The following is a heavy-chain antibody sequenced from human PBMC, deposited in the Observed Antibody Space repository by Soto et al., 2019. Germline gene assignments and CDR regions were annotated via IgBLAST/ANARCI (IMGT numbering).Heavy chain of an antibody. Sequence: GGSLRLSCAASGFTFSSYAMSWVRQAPGKGLEWVSAISGSGGSTYYADSVKGRFTISRDNSKNTLYLQMNSLRAEDTAVYYCTKDRYCSSTSCYAGYYWGQGTLVTVSS. V-gene: IGHV3-23*01. D-gene: IGHD2-2*01. CDR2: ISGSGGST. CDR1: GFTFSSYA. J-gene: IGHJ4*02. CDR3: TKDRYCSSTSCYAGYY.